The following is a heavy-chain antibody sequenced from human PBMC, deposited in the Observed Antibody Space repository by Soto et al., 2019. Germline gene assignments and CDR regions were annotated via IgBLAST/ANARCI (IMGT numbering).Heavy chain of an antibody. Sequence: QLLESGGMLLQPGGSLRLSCAASGFIFSHYAMSWVRQAPGKGLEWVSGIGGGGDDTNYADSVKGRFTISRDNSKNTLFLQVNSLRVEDTAVYYCAKDAVPRNDLWDYFEFGGQGTLVTVSS. V-gene: IGHV3-23*01. CDR2: IGGGGDDT. CDR1: GFIFSHYA. J-gene: IGHJ4*02. CDR3: AKDAVPRNDLWDYFEF. D-gene: IGHD1-1*01.